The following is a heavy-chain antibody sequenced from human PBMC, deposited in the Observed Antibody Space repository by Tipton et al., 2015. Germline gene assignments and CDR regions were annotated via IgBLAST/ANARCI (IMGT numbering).Heavy chain of an antibody. CDR2: IQYSGST. D-gene: IGHD4-23*01. Sequence: TLSLTCSVSSDSISKYYWSWIRQPPGKELEWIGYIQYSGSTNYNPSLKNRVTISVDTSKTQFSLKMSSVTASDTAVYYCARARGRHGGLFDSWGQGILVTVSS. CDR3: ARARGRHGGLFDS. J-gene: IGHJ4*02. CDR1: SDSISKYY. V-gene: IGHV4-59*07.